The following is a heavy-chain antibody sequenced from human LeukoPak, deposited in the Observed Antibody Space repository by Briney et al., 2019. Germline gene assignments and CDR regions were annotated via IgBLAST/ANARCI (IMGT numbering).Heavy chain of an antibody. CDR3: AKDAAAGYYYYYMDV. V-gene: IGHV3-30*02. CDR2: IRYDGSNK. CDR1: GFTFSSYG. D-gene: IGHD6-13*01. J-gene: IGHJ6*03. Sequence: GGSLRLSCAASGFTFSSYGMHWVRQAPGKGLEWVAFIRYDGSNKYYADSVRGRFTISRDNSKNTLYLQMNSLRAEDTAVYYCAKDAAAGYYYYYMDVWGKGTTVTVSS.